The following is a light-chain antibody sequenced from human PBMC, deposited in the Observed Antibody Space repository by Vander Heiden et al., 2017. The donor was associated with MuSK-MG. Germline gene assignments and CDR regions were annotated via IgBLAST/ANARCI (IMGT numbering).Light chain of an antibody. CDR2: AAS. Sequence: DIQMTQSPSSLSASVGDRVTITCRASQSISSYLNWYQQKPGKAPKLLIYAASSLQSGVPSRFSGSGSGTDFTLTISRLQPEDFATYYCQQSDSTPTTFGPGTKVDIK. CDR3: QQSDSTPTT. CDR1: QSISSY. V-gene: IGKV1-39*01. J-gene: IGKJ3*01.